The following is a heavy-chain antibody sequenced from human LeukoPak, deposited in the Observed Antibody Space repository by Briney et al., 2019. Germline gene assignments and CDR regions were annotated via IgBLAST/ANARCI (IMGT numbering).Heavy chain of an antibody. D-gene: IGHD3-3*01. CDR3: ARDERLLSFLK. V-gene: IGHV3-23*01. Sequence: GGSLRLSCAASGFTFSSYDMTWVRQAPGRGLEWVSSIRPSGDNTYYGDSVKGRFTISRDNSKNTLYLQMYSLRADDTAIYYCARDERLLSFLKWGQGTLVTVSS. CDR1: GFTFSSYD. J-gene: IGHJ4*02. CDR2: IRPSGDNT.